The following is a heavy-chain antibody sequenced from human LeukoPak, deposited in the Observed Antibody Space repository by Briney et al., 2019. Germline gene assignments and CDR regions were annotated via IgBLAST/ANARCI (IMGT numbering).Heavy chain of an antibody. CDR2: INSDGRTT. CDR1: GFTFRTYW. CDR3: VKSGIPWPLAFDI. D-gene: IGHD5-12*01. J-gene: IGHJ3*02. V-gene: IGHV3-74*01. Sequence: PGGSLRLSCVASGFTFRTYWMHWVRQAPGKGLVWVSRINSDGRTTTYADSVKGRFTISRDNAENTLYLQMNSLRAEDTAVYYCVKSGIPWPLAFDIWGQGTVVTVSS.